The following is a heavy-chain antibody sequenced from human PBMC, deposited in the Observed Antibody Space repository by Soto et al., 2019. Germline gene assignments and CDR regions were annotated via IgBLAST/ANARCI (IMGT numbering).Heavy chain of an antibody. CDR3: TSTNIVATITFGY. CDR1: GFTFSGSA. V-gene: IGHV3-73*01. Sequence: GGSLRLSCAASGFTFSGSAMHWVRQASGKGLEWVGRIRSKANSYATAYAASVKGRFTISGDDSKNTAYLQMNSLKTEDTAVYYCTSTNIVATITFGYWGQGTLVTVSS. D-gene: IGHD5-12*01. J-gene: IGHJ4*02. CDR2: IRSKANSYAT.